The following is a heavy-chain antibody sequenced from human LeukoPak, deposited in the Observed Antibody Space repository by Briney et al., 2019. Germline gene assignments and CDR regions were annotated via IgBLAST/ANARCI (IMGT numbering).Heavy chain of an antibody. J-gene: IGHJ4*02. D-gene: IGHD4-23*01. CDR3: ARPRTYGGNSGLYSFDY. Sequence: GASVKVSCKASGGTFSSYAISWVRQAPGQGLEWMGGIIPIFGTANYAQKFQGRVTITADESTSTAYMELSSLRSEDTAVYYCARPRTYGGNSGLYSFDYWGQGTLVTVSS. CDR2: IIPIFGTA. V-gene: IGHV1-69*13. CDR1: GGTFSSYA.